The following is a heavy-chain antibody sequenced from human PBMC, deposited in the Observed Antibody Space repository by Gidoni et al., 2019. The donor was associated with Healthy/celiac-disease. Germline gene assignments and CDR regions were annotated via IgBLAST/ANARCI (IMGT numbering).Heavy chain of an antibody. CDR3: AKDGYDILTGHDAFDI. D-gene: IGHD3-9*01. J-gene: IGHJ3*02. CDR2: IRYDGSNK. CDR1: GFTFSSYG. V-gene: IGHV3-30*02. Sequence: QVQLVESGGGVVQPGGSLRLSCAASGFTFSSYGMHWVRQAPGKGLEWVAFIRYDGSNKYYADSVKGRFTISRDNSKNTLYLQMNSLRAEDTAVYYCAKDGYDILTGHDAFDIWGQGTMVTVSS.